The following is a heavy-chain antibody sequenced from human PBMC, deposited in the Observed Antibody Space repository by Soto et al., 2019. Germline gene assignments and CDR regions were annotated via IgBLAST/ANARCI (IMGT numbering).Heavy chain of an antibody. CDR1: GYNFTSYA. D-gene: IGHD5-12*01. CDR3: ASSYIVATIFYY. CDR2: INAGNGNT. Sequence: ASVKVSCKASGYNFTSYAMHWVRQAPGQRLEWMGWINAGNGNTKYSQKFQGRVTITRDTSASTAYMELSSLRSEDTAVYYCASSYIVATIFYYWGQGTLVTVSS. V-gene: IGHV1-3*01. J-gene: IGHJ4*02.